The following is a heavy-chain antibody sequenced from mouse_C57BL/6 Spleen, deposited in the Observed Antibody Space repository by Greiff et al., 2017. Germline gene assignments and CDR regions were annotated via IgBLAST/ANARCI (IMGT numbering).Heavy chain of an antibody. CDR1: GYAFTNYL. Sequence: ESGAELVRPGTSVKVSCKASGYAFTNYLLEWVKQRPGQGLEWIGVINPGSGGTNYNEKFKGKATLTADKSSSTAYMQLSSLTSEDSAVYCCARSDYGRSYAMDYWGQGTSVTVSS. V-gene: IGHV1-54*01. CDR2: INPGSGGT. J-gene: IGHJ4*01. D-gene: IGHD1-1*01. CDR3: ARSDYGRSYAMDY.